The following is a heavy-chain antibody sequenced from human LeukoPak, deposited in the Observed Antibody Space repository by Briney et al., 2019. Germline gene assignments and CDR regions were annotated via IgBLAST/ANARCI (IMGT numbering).Heavy chain of an antibody. Sequence: PSETLSLTCTVSGGSISSYYWSWLRQPPGKGLEWIGYIYYSGSTNYNPSLKSRVTISVDTSKSQFSLKLSSVTAADTAVYYCAAYYYDSSGYYYYYYYMDVWGKGTTVTVSS. CDR3: AAYYYDSSGYYYYYYYMDV. CDR1: GGSISSYY. V-gene: IGHV4-59*08. CDR2: IYYSGST. J-gene: IGHJ6*03. D-gene: IGHD3-22*01.